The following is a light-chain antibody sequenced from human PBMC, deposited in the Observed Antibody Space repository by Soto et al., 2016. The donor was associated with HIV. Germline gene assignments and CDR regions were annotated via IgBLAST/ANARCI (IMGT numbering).Light chain of an antibody. CDR2: QDN. V-gene: IGLV3-1*01. CDR1: KLGNKY. Sequence: SYELTQPPSVSVSPGQTASITCSGDKLGNKYACWYQQKPGQSPLLVIYQDNKRSSGIPERFSGSNSGNTVTLTISGTQAMDEADYYCQAWDSSTAVFGGGTKLTV. CDR3: QAWDSSTAV. J-gene: IGLJ3*02.